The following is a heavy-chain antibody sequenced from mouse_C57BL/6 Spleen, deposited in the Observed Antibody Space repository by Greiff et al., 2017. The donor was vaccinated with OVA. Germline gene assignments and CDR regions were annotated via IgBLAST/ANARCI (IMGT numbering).Heavy chain of an antibody. CDR2: IYPRDGSP. V-gene: IGHV1-85*01. Sequence: QVQLQQSGPELVKPGASVKLSCKASGYTFTSYDINWVKQRPGQGLEWIGWIYPRDGSPKYNEKFKGKATLTVDTSSSTAYMELHSLTSEDSAVYFCASPRRCAYWGQGTLVTVSA. CDR1: GYTFTSYD. CDR3: ASPRRCAY. J-gene: IGHJ3*01.